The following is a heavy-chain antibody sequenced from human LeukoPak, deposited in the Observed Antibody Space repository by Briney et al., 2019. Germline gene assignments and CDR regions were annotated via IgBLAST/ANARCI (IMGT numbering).Heavy chain of an antibody. V-gene: IGHV3-66*01. CDR3: AKGTSYNWNDGWFDP. CDR1: GFTVRSNY. J-gene: IGHJ5*02. CDR2: FYICGST. Sequence: PGGSLRLSCAASGFTVRSNYMSWVRQAPGKGLEWVSVFYICGSTYYADCVKGRFTISRDISKNTLYLQMNSLRAEDTAVYYCAKGTSYNWNDGWFDPWGNGILVTVSS. D-gene: IGHD1-20*01.